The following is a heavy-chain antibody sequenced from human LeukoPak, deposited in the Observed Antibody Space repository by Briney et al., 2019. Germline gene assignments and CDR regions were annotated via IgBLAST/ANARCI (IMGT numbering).Heavy chain of an antibody. D-gene: IGHD3-3*01. CDR1: GFIFTNYF. V-gene: IGHV3-7*01. Sequence: GGYLRLSCAASGFIFTNYFMSRVRQAPGKGLEWVASIKHDGSEKYYVDSVRGRFTISRDNTMNSLYLQMSSLRAEDTAVYYCATDRGWRTSGYYLYYFEYWGQGTLVTYSS. CDR3: ATDRGWRTSGYYLYYFEY. CDR2: IKHDGSEK. J-gene: IGHJ4*02.